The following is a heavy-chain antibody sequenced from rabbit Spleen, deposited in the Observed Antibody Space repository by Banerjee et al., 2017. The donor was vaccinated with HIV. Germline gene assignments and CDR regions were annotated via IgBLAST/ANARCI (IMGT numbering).Heavy chain of an antibody. CDR3: ARDLAGAIGWNFYL. CDR2: INTATGKP. D-gene: IGHD4-1*01. Sequence: QEQLEESGGDLVKPGASLTLTCTASGFSFSSSYYMCWVRQAPGKGLEWIACINTATGKPVYATWAKGRFTISTTSSTTVTLQMTSLTAADTATYFCARDLAGAIGWNFYLWGQGTLVTVS. CDR1: GFSFSSSYY. V-gene: IGHV1S45*01. J-gene: IGHJ4*01.